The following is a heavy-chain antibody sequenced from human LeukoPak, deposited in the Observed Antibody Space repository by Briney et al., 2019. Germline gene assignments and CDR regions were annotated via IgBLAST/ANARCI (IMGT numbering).Heavy chain of an antibody. CDR3: AKDATPPKAGFDP. CDR1: GFTFSSYG. Sequence: PGGSLRLSCAASGFTFSSYGMHWVRQAPGKGLEWVAFIRYDGSNKYYADSVKGRFTISRDNSKNTLYLQMNSLRAEDTAVYYSAKDATPPKAGFDPWGQGTLVTVSS. J-gene: IGHJ5*02. CDR2: IRYDGSNK. V-gene: IGHV3-30*02. D-gene: IGHD6-25*01.